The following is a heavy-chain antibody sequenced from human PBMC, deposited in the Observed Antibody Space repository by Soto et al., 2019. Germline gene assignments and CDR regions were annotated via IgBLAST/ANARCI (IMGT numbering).Heavy chain of an antibody. CDR1: GGSISSSNW. J-gene: IGHJ4*02. CDR3: AREGAAAGIQDFDY. D-gene: IGHD6-13*01. CDR2: IYHSGST. Sequence: SETLSLTCAISGGSISSSNWWSWVRQPPGKGMEWIGEIYHSGSTNYNPSLKSRVTISVDKSKNQFSLKLSSVTAADTAVYYCAREGAAAGIQDFDYWGQGTLVTVSS. V-gene: IGHV4-4*02.